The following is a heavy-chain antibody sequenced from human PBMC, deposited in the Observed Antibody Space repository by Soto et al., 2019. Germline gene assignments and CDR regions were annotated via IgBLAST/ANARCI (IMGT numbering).Heavy chain of an antibody. J-gene: IGHJ6*02. CDR3: ASSEIAAPYYYYGMDV. D-gene: IGHD6-13*01. CDR2: IIPIFGTA. CDR1: GGTFSSYA. V-gene: IGHV1-69*13. Sequence: SVKVSCKASGGTFSSYAISWVRQAPGQGLEWMGGIIPIFGTANYAQKFQGRVTITADESTSTAYMELSSLRSEDTAVYYCASSEIAAPYYYYGMDVWGQGTTVTVS.